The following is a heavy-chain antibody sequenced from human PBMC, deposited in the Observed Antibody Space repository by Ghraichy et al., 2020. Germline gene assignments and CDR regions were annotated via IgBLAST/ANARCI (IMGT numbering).Heavy chain of an antibody. Sequence: GESLRLSCAASGFTFSSYSMNWVRQAPGKGLEWVSSISSSSSYIYYADSVKGRFTISRDNAKNSLYLQMNSLRAEDTAVYYCARGVPEIPAARGYYYYGMDVWGQGTTVTVSS. J-gene: IGHJ6*02. CDR1: GFTFSSYS. CDR3: ARGVPEIPAARGYYYYGMDV. CDR2: ISSSSSYI. D-gene: IGHD2-2*01. V-gene: IGHV3-21*01.